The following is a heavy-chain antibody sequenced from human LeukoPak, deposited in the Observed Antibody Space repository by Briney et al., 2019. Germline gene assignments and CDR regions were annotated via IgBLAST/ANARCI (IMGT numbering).Heavy chain of an antibody. Sequence: PGGSLRLSCAASGFTVSSNYMSWVRQAPGRGLEWVSAISGSGGSTFYADSVKGRFTISRDNSKNTLYLQMNSLRAEDTALYYCAKRGYCSGASCSFSYYYAMDVWGQGTTVTVSS. J-gene: IGHJ6*02. D-gene: IGHD2-15*01. CDR3: AKRGYCSGASCSFSYYYAMDV. CDR2: ISGSGGST. V-gene: IGHV3-23*01. CDR1: GFTVSSNY.